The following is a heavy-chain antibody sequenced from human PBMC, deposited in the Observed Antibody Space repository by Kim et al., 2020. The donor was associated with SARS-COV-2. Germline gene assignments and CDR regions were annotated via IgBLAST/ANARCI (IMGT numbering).Heavy chain of an antibody. CDR3: ARGGAASYYYYYMDV. D-gene: IGHD2-15*01. V-gene: IGHV1-3*01. Sequence: QTFQGKVTITRDTSANTVYMELSSLRSEDTAVYYCARGGAASYYYYYMDVWGKGTTVTVSS. J-gene: IGHJ6*03.